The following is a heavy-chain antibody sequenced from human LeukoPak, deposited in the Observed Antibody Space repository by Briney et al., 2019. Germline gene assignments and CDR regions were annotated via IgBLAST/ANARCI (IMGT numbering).Heavy chain of an antibody. Sequence: SETLSLTCTVSGGSISSYYWSWIRQPPGKGLEWIGYIYYTGSTNYNPSLKSRVTISVDTSKNQFSLKLSSVTAADTAVYYCARSYGGNPDYWGQGTLVTVSS. CDR1: GGSISSYY. D-gene: IGHD4-23*01. J-gene: IGHJ4*02. CDR2: IYYTGST. V-gene: IGHV4-59*08. CDR3: ARSYGGNPDY.